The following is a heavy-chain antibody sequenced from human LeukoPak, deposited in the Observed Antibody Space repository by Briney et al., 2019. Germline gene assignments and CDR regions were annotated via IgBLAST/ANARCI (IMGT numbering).Heavy chain of an antibody. D-gene: IGHD4-17*01. V-gene: IGHV3-21*01. CDR3: ARGDYGDYWGYYGMDV. CDR1: GFTFSSYS. Sequence: GGSLRLSCAASGFTFSSYSTNWVRQAPGKGLEWVSSISSSSSYIYYADSVKGRFTISRDNAKNSLYLQMNSLRAEDTAVYYCARGDYGDYWGYYGMDVWGQGTTVTVSS. CDR2: ISSSSSYI. J-gene: IGHJ6*02.